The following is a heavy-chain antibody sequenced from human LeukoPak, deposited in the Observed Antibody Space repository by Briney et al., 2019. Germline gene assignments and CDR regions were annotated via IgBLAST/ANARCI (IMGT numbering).Heavy chain of an antibody. D-gene: IGHD5-12*01. Sequence: SETLSLTCTVSGGSISSYYWSWIRQPPGKGLEWIGYIYFSGSTYYNPSLKSRLTISVDTSKNQFSLKLSSVAAADTAVYYCARGDSGYDFNYWGQGTLVTVSS. CDR1: GGSISSYY. V-gene: IGHV4-59*12. CDR2: IYFSGST. CDR3: ARGDSGYDFNY. J-gene: IGHJ4*02.